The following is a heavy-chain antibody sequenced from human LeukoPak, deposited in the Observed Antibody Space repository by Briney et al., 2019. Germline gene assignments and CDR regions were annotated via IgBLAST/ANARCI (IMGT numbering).Heavy chain of an antibody. CDR3: ARGYDSSGYYFCFDY. Sequence: SQTLSLTCAISGDSVSSNNAAWNWIRQSPSRGLEWLGRTYHRSTWYDDYVVSVRSRLTITPDISKNQVSLQLNSVTPEDTAVYYCARGYDSSGYYFCFDYWGQGTLVTVSS. V-gene: IGHV6-1*01. CDR2: TYHRSTWYD. D-gene: IGHD3-22*01. J-gene: IGHJ4*02. CDR1: GDSVSSNNAA.